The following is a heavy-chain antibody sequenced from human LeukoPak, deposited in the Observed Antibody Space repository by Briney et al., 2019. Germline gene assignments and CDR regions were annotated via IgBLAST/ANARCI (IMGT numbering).Heavy chain of an antibody. CDR3: ARGGAYCSGGSCRADDY. D-gene: IGHD2-15*01. V-gene: IGHV3-30-3*01. J-gene: IGHJ4*02. Sequence: PGGSLRLSCAASGFTFSSYWMSWVRQAPGKGLEWVAVISYDGSNKYYADSVKGRFTISRDNSKNTLYLQMNSLRADDTAVHYCARGGAYCSGGSCRADDYWGQGTLVTVSS. CDR1: GFTFSSYW. CDR2: ISYDGSNK.